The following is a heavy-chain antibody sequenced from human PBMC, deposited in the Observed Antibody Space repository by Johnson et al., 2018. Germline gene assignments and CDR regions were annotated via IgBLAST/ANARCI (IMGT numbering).Heavy chain of an antibody. V-gene: IGHV3-23*04. CDR2: ISCNSGSI. CDR3: AREYGDYGGFRYYYMDV. J-gene: IGHJ6*03. Sequence: VQLVQSGGGVVQPGRSLRLSCAASGFTFSSYAMSWVRQAPGKGLEWVSGISCNSGSIAYADSVQGRFTISRDNTKNSLYLQMNSLRAEDTAVYYCAREYGDYGGFRYYYMDVWGKGTTVTVSS. D-gene: IGHD4-17*01. CDR1: GFTFSSYA.